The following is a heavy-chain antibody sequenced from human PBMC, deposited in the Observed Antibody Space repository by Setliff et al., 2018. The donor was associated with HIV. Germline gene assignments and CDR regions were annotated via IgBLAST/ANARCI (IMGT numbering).Heavy chain of an antibody. Sequence: SETLSLTCAVYGGSFSNYYWTWIRQSPGRGLEWIGEVNHRGTTNYSPSLKSRASISADTSKNQFSLRLTSVTAADTATYFCARGRKKTLAVSGTRYFDFWGQGTLVTVSS. CDR3: ARGRKKTLAVSGTRYFDF. D-gene: IGHD6-19*01. J-gene: IGHJ4*02. V-gene: IGHV4-34*01. CDR2: VNHRGTT. CDR1: GGSFSNYY.